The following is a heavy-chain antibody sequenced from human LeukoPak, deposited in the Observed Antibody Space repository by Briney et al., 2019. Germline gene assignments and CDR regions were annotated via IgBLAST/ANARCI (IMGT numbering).Heavy chain of an antibody. CDR1: EFTFSSYW. J-gene: IGHJ4*02. CDR3: ARDGGWYRDY. V-gene: IGHV3-7*01. D-gene: IGHD6-19*01. Sequence: GGSLRLSCAASEFTFSSYWMSWVRQAPGKGLEWVANIKQDGSERNYVDSVKGRFTISRDNAKNSLYLQMNSLRAVDTAVYYCARDGGWYRDYWGQGTLVTVSS. CDR2: IKQDGSER.